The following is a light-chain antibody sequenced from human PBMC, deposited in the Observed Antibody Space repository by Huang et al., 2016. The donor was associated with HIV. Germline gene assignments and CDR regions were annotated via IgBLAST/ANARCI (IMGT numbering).Light chain of an antibody. CDR3: QQYGSSPT. Sequence: EIVLTQSPGTLSLSPGERATLSCRASQSVSSNYLAWYQQKPGQAPRLLICGASSRATGIPDRFSGSGSGTDFTLTISRLEPEDFAVYYCQQYGSSPTFGQGTKLEIK. CDR2: GAS. J-gene: IGKJ2*01. CDR1: QSVSSNY. V-gene: IGKV3-20*01.